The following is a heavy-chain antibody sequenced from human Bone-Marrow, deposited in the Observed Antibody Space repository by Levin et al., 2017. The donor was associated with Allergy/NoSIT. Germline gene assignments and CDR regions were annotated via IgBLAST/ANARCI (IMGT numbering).Heavy chain of an antibody. J-gene: IGHJ6*03. CDR1: GYSFTSYW. Sequence: GESLKISCKGSGYSFTSYWIGWVRQMPGKGLEWMGIIYPGDSDTRYSPSFQGQVTISADKSISTAYLQWSSLKASDTAMYYCARCSHGTTGTTEYYYYYYRDVWGKGTTVTVSS. CDR3: ARCSHGTTGTTEYYYYYYRDV. D-gene: IGHD1-1*01. V-gene: IGHV5-51*01. CDR2: IYPGDSDT.